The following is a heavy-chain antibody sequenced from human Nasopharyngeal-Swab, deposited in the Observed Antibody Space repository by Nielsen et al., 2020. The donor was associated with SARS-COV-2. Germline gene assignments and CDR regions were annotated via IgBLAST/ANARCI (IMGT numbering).Heavy chain of an antibody. Sequence: SVKVSCKASGGTFSSYAFTWVRQAPGQGLEWMGGIVPIFGTTNYAQRFQGRVTITADESTSTAYMELSSLRSEDTAVYYCVRVPPHAFGELLSEYWGQGTLVTVSS. J-gene: IGHJ4*02. V-gene: IGHV1-69*13. CDR1: GGTFSSYA. CDR3: VRVPPHAFGELLSEY. D-gene: IGHD3-10*01. CDR2: IVPIFGTT.